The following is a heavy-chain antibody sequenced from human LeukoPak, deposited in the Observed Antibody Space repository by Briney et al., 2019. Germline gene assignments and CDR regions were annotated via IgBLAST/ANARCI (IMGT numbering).Heavy chain of an antibody. Sequence: SETLSLTCAVPGGSISSGGYSWSWIRQPPGRGLEWIGYIYHSGSTYHNPSLKSRVTISVDRSKNQFSLKLSSVTAADTAVYYCARANSEVVTAIHDAFDIWGQGTMVTVSS. J-gene: IGHJ3*02. CDR2: IYHSGST. V-gene: IGHV4-30-2*01. D-gene: IGHD2-21*02. CDR1: GGSISSGGYS. CDR3: ARANSEVVTAIHDAFDI.